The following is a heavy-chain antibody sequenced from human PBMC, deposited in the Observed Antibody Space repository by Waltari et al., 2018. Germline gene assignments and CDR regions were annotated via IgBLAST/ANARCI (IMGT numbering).Heavy chain of an antibody. CDR2: VYHDGTT. CDR1: GYALNSGFY. Sequence: QLQESGPGLVKPSETLSLTCAVSGYALNSGFYWGWIRQPPGKGLEWVATVYHDGTTFYNPSLNSRATTSMDTSRNQFSLKLRSVTAADTAVYFCSRQVLGYCTSAACRRLESWGQGTLVTVSS. CDR3: SRQVLGYCTSAACRRLES. J-gene: IGHJ4*02. V-gene: IGHV4-38-2*01. D-gene: IGHD2-2*03.